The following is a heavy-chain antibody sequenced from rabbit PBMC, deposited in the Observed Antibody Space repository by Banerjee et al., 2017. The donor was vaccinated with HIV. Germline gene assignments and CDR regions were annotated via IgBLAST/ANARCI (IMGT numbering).Heavy chain of an antibody. CDR2: IDTSSGTT. CDR3: ARDAGGDGYSNDL. D-gene: IGHD7-1*01. J-gene: IGHJ4*01. CDR1: GFSFSGSDW. Sequence: QEQLEESGGDLVKPEGSLTLTCTASGFSFSGSDWIFWVRQAPGKGLEWIAFIDTSSGTTYYADWAKGRVTISKTSSTTVTLQMTSLTAADTATYFCARDAGGDGYSNDLWGPGTLVTVS. V-gene: IGHV1S45*01.